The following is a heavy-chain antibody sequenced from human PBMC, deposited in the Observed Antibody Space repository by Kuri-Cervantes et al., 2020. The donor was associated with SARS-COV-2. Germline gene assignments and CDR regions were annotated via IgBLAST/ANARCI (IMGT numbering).Heavy chain of an antibody. V-gene: IGHV4-34*01. CDR2: INHSGST. Sequence: SETLSLTCAVYGGSFSGYYWSWIRQPPGKGLEWIGEINHSGSTNYNPSLKSRVTMSVDTSKNQFSLKLSSVTAVDTAVYYCASVYGDYATWWYFDLWGRGTLVAVSS. CDR1: GGSFSGYY. J-gene: IGHJ2*01. D-gene: IGHD4-17*01. CDR3: ASVYGDYATWWYFDL.